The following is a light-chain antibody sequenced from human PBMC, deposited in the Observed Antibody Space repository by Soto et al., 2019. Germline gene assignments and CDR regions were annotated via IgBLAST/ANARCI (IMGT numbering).Light chain of an antibody. CDR2: GAS. CDR1: QVVSSN. CDR3: QQLNSSPWT. J-gene: IGKJ1*01. Sequence: IVLTQSPHTLSFSPVETANLSSRGKQVVSSNLAWYQQKPGQAPRVVIYGASIRATGIPDRFSGSGSGTEFTLTIARLQPEDFATYYCQQLNSSPWTFGQGTKVDIK. V-gene: IGKV3-20*01.